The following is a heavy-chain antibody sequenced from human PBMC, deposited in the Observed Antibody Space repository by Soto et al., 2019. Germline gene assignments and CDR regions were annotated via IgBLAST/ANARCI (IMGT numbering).Heavy chain of an antibody. D-gene: IGHD1-1*01. J-gene: IGHJ6*02. CDR3: ARGRDDRFGRHYHGLDV. CDR1: GGTFTSYI. V-gene: IGHV1-69*12. Sequence: QVRLVQSGAEVKKPGSSVKVSCKGSGGTFTSYIITWVREAPGQGLEWIGGIVPKFATTNSAQKFRGRLTLTADEPTSMVYMELSNLRSEDTGVYYWARGRDDRFGRHYHGLDVWGQGTTVTVS. CDR2: IVPKFATT.